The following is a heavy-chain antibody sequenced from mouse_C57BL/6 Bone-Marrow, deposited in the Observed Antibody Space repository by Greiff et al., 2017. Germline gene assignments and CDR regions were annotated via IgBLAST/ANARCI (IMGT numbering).Heavy chain of an antibody. CDR1: GFTFTDYY. CDR2: IRNKANGYTT. D-gene: IGHD4-1*02. Sequence: EVKLVESGGGLVQPGGSLSLSCAASGFTFTDYYMSWVRQPPGKALEWLGFIRNKANGYTTDYSASVKGRFTISRDNSQSILYLQMNALRAEDSATYCCARSGVQLGPWFAYWGRGTLVTVSA. CDR3: ARSGVQLGPWFAY. V-gene: IGHV7-3*01. J-gene: IGHJ3*01.